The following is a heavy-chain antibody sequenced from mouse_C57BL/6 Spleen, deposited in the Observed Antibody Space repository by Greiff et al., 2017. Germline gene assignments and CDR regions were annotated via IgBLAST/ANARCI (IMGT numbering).Heavy chain of an antibody. CDR3: ARKRSELGYFDY. Sequence: QVHVKQSGAELVRPGASVKLSCKASGYTFTDYYINWVKQRPGQGLEWIARIYPESGNTYYNEKFKGKATLTAEKSSSTADMQLSSLTSEDSAVYFCARKRSELGYFDYWGQGTTRTVSS. CDR2: IYPESGNT. CDR1: GYTFTDYY. V-gene: IGHV1-76*01. D-gene: IGHD1-1*01. J-gene: IGHJ2*01.